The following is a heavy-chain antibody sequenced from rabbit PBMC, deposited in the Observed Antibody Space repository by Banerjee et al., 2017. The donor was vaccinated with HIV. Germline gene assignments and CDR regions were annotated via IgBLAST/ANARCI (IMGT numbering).Heavy chain of an antibody. Sequence: QEQLEESGGDLVKPEGSLTLTCTASGFSFSYKYVMCWVRQAPGKGLEWIACMHADSVGSTYYASWAKGRFTISKTSSTTVTLQMTSLTAADTATYFCARGTSSSGYYSGSLTLWGPGTLVTVS. D-gene: IGHD1-1*01. CDR2: MHADSVGST. CDR3: ARGTSSSGYYSGSLTL. V-gene: IGHV1S45*01. J-gene: IGHJ4*01. CDR1: GFSFSYKYV.